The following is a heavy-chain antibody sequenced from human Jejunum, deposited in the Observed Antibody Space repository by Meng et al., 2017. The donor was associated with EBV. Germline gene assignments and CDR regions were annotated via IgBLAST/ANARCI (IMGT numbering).Heavy chain of an antibody. V-gene: IGHV3-30*18. Sequence: QEQLVESGGGVAQPGRSLRLSCAASGFTFSTYGMHWVRQAPGKGLEWVTVISYDGMNIHYADSVQGRFTVSRDNSRNTLYLQMNGLKPDDTAVYYCAKDRVQFYHRDSSVNLWGRGTLGNVSS. D-gene: IGHD1-14*01. CDR1: GFTFSTYG. J-gene: IGHJ2*01. CDR2: ISYDGMNI. CDR3: AKDRVQFYHRDSSVNL.